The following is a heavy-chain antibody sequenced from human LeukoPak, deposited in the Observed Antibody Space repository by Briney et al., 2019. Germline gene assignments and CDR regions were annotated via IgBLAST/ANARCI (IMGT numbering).Heavy chain of an antibody. CDR2: IYSGGNS. Sequence: GGSLRLSCAASGFTVNNNYMNWVRQAPGKGLEWVSVIYSGGNSYYADSVKGRFTISRDNSKNTLYLQMNSLRAEDTAVYYCYGMDVWGQGTTVTVSS. V-gene: IGHV3-66*02. CDR1: GFTVNNNY. CDR3: YGMDV. J-gene: IGHJ6*02.